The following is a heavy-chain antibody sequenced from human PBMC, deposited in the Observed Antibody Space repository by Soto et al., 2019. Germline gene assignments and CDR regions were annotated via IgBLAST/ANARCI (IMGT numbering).Heavy chain of an antibody. D-gene: IGHD1-1*01. V-gene: IGHV1-3*01. CDR1: GYTFTSYA. CDR3: ARTHWQPDYLEGFDF. CDR2: INAGNGNT. Sequence: ASVKVSCKASGYTFTSYAMHWVRQAPGQRLEWMGWINAGNGNTKYSQKFQGRVTITRDTSASTAYIELRSLRFDDTAIYFCARTHWQPDYLEGFDFWGQGTPVTVSS. J-gene: IGHJ4*02.